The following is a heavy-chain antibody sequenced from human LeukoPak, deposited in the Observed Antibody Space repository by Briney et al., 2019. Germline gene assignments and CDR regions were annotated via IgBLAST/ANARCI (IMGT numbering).Heavy chain of an antibody. CDR3: ARDLITIFGVVDY. V-gene: IGHV3-66*02. CDR2: IYSGGST. CDR1: GFTVSSNY. Sequence: PGGSLRLSCAASGFTVSSNYMSWVRQAPGKGLEWVSVIYSGGSTYYADFVKGRFTISRDNSKNTLYLQMNSLRAEDTAVYYCARDLITIFGVVDYWGQGTLVTVSS. D-gene: IGHD3-3*01. J-gene: IGHJ4*02.